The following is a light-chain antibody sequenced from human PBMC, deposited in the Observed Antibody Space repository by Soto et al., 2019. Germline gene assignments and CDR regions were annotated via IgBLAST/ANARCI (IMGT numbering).Light chain of an antibody. V-gene: IGKV1-5*01. J-gene: IGKJ1*01. CDR3: QQYNIYLWT. CDR1: QSLSSW. Sequence: DIQMTQSTSTLSASVGDRVTITCRASQSLSSWLAWYQQKPGKAPKLLIYDASSLESGVPSRFSGSGSGTEYTLTISSLQPDDFATYYCQQYNIYLWTFCHGT. CDR2: DAS.